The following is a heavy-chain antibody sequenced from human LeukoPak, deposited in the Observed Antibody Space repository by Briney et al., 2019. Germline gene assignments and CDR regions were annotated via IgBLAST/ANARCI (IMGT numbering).Heavy chain of an antibody. J-gene: IGHJ5*02. CDR2: ISSSSSYI. CDR1: GFTFSSYS. Sequence: GGSLRLSCAASGFTFSSYSMNWVRQAPGKGLEWVSSISSSSSYIYYADSVKGRFTISRDNAKNSLYLQMNSLRAEDTAVYYCASTTDYYDSSGYTSAWFDPWGHGTLVTVSS. CDR3: ASTTDYYDSSGYTSAWFDP. D-gene: IGHD3-22*01. V-gene: IGHV3-21*01.